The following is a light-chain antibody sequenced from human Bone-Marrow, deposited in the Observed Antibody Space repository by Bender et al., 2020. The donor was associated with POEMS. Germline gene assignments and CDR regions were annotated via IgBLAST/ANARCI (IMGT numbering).Light chain of an antibody. V-gene: IGLV2-11*01. CDR2: NVN. J-gene: IGLJ1*01. CDR3: CSYAGNSNFI. Sequence: QSALTQPRSVSGSPGQSVTISCTGTGSDIGAYEYVSWYQQHPDKAPTVIIFNVNQRPSRVPDRFSASKSGNTASLTISGLQAEDEADYFCCSYAGNSNFIFGSGTTVTVL. CDR1: GSDIGAYEY.